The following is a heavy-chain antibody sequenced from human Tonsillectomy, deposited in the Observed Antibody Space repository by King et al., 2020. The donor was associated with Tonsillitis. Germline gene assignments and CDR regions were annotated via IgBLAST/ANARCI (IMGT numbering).Heavy chain of an antibody. J-gene: IGHJ4*02. Sequence: VQLVESGGGVVQPGRSLRLSCATSGFTFTNHGMHWVRQAPGKGLDWVAALSSAGTNEYYADSVKGRFTISRDTSKNTLYLQMDSLRAEDTAVYYCARLEYWGRGTLVTVSS. V-gene: IGHV3-33*05. CDR1: GFTFTNHG. CDR2: LSSAGTNE. CDR3: ARLEY.